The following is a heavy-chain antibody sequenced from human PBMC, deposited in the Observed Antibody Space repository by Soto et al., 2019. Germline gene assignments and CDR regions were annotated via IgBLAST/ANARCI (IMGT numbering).Heavy chain of an antibody. Sequence: SVKVSCKASGGTFSSYAISWVRQAPGQGLEWMGGIIPIFGTANYAQKFQGRVTITADESTSTAYMELSSLRSEDTAVYYCARDFNYYDSSGYHGAHFEYWGQGTLVTVSS. J-gene: IGHJ4*02. CDR3: ARDFNYYDSSGYHGAHFEY. CDR2: IIPIFGTA. V-gene: IGHV1-69*13. D-gene: IGHD3-22*01. CDR1: GGTFSSYA.